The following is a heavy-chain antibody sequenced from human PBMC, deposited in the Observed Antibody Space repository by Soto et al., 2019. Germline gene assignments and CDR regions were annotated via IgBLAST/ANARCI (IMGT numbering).Heavy chain of an antibody. CDR2: IYYSGST. J-gene: IGHJ3*02. CDR3: AGEDIVATIDAFDI. D-gene: IGHD5-12*01. V-gene: IGHV4-59*08. Sequence: SETLSLTCTVSGGSISSYYWSWIRQPPGKGLEWIGYIYYSGSTNYNPSLKSRVTISVDTSKDQFSLKLSSVTAADTAVYYCAGEDIVATIDAFDIWGKGTMVTVSS. CDR1: GGSISSYY.